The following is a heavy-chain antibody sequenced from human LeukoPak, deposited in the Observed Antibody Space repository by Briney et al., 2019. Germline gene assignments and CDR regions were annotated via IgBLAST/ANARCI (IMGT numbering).Heavy chain of an antibody. V-gene: IGHV4-59*01. Sequence: SETLSLTCAVYGGSFSGYYWSWIRQPPGKGLEWIGYIYYSGSTNYNPSLKSRVTISVDTSKNQFSLKLSSVTAADTAVYYCARSPVTFGGVISGYFDYWDQGTLVTVSS. J-gene: IGHJ4*02. CDR2: IYYSGST. D-gene: IGHD3-16*02. CDR3: ARSPVTFGGVISGYFDY. CDR1: GGSFSGYY.